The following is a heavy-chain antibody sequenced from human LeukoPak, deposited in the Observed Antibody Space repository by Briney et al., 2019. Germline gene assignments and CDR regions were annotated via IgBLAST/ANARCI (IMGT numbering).Heavy chain of an antibody. V-gene: IGHV3-23*01. CDR1: GFTFSSYA. Sequence: PGGSLRLSRAASGFTFSSYAMSWVRQAPGKGLEWVSGISGSGTSTYYADSVKGRFTISRDNSKNTMSLQMNSLRAEDTALYYCARGKGIAVSSFDSWGQGTLVTVSS. CDR3: ARGKGIAVSSFDS. D-gene: IGHD6-19*01. CDR2: ISGSGTST. J-gene: IGHJ4*02.